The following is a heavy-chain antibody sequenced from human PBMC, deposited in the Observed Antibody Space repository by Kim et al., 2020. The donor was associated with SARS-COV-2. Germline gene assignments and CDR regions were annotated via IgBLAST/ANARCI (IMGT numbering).Heavy chain of an antibody. CDR1: GYTFTSYY. J-gene: IGHJ6*02. V-gene: IGHV1-46*01. CDR3: ASPGNSLEWTNGYYYGMDV. D-gene: IGHD3-3*01. Sequence: ASVKVSCKASGYTFTSYYMHWVRQAPGQGLEWMGIINPSGGSTSYAQKFQGRVTMTRDTSTSTVYMELSSLRSEDTAVYYCASPGNSLEWTNGYYYGMDVWGQGTTVTVSS. CDR2: INPSGGST.